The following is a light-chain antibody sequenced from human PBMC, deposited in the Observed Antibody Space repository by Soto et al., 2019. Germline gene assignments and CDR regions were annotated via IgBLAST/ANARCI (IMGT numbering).Light chain of an antibody. J-gene: IGKJ3*01. V-gene: IGKV3-11*01. Sequence: EIVLTQSPATLSLSPGERATLSCRASQSVSRYLAWYQQKPGQAPRLLIYDASSWTTGVPGRFSGTGSGTDFPLTISALEPEDVAVYYCQQRSSWPPDITFGPGTRVDV. CDR3: QQRSSWPPDIT. CDR2: DAS. CDR1: QSVSRY.